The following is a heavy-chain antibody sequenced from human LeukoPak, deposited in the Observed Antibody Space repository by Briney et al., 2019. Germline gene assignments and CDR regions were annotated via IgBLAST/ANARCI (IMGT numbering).Heavy chain of an antibody. CDR3: GKEEQRVITPGLDY. CDR2: IIPIFGTA. J-gene: IGHJ4*02. V-gene: IGHV1-69*13. Sequence: SVKVSCKASGGTFSSYAISWVRQAPGQGLEWMGGIIPIFGTANYAQKFQGRVTITADESTSTAYMELSSLRAEDTAVYYCGKEEQRVITPGLDYWGQGTLVTVSS. CDR1: GGTFSSYA. D-gene: IGHD4-23*01.